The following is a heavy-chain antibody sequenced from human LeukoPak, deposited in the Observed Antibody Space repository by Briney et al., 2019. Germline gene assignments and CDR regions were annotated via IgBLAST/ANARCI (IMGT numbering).Heavy chain of an antibody. CDR1: GGSIGIYY. D-gene: IGHD3-16*01. Sequence: PSETLSLTCTVSGGSIGIYYWSWIRQPAGKGLEWIGRIDTSGITNYNPSLKSRVSMSVDTSKNQFSLRLSSVTAADTAVYYCARVGDYALKDWGQGTLVTVSS. J-gene: IGHJ4*02. CDR3: ARVGDYALKD. V-gene: IGHV4-4*07. CDR2: IDTSGIT.